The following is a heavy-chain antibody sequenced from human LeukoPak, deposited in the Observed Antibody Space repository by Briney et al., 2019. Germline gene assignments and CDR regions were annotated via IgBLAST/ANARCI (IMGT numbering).Heavy chain of an antibody. CDR1: GGSISSGYYY. Sequence: SETLSLTCTVSGGSISSGYYYWSWIRQPPGKGLEWIGYIYYSGSTYYNPSLKSRVTISVDTSKNQFSLKLSSVTAADTAVYYCARVDTAMVPPDYWGQGTVVTVSS. J-gene: IGHJ4*02. CDR2: IYYSGST. CDR3: ARVDTAMVPPDY. V-gene: IGHV4-30-4*01. D-gene: IGHD5-18*01.